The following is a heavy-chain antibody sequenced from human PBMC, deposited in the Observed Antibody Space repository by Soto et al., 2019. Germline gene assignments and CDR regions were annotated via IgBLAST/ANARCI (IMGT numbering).Heavy chain of an antibody. Sequence: PVGSLRLSCAASGFTFSSYGMHWVRQAPGKGLEWVAVISYDGSNKYYADSVKGRFTISRDNSKNTLYLQMNSLRAEDTAVYYCAKGGGPNWYFDLWGRGTLVTVSS. V-gene: IGHV3-30*18. J-gene: IGHJ2*01. CDR3: AKGGGPNWYFDL. D-gene: IGHD3-16*01. CDR2: ISYDGSNK. CDR1: GFTFSSYG.